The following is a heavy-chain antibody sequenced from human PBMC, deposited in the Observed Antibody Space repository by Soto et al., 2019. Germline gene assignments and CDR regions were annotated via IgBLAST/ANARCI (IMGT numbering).Heavy chain of an antibody. CDR1: GGSISNHY. CDR2: IYYNGNT. Sequence: SETLSLTWTVSGGSISNHYWIWIRQPPGKGLEWIGYIYYNGNTNYNPSLKSRVTMSVDTSKNQFSLKLSSVTAADTAVYYCARSNWYSEYWGQGTLVTVSS. D-gene: IGHD7-27*01. J-gene: IGHJ4*02. CDR3: ARSNWYSEY. V-gene: IGHV4-59*11.